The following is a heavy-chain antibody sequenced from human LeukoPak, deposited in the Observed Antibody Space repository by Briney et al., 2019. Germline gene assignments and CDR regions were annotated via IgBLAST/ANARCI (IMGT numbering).Heavy chain of an antibody. Sequence: ASVKVSCKASGYTFTSYDINWVRQATGQGLEWMGWMNPNSGNTGYAQKFQGRVTITRNTSISTAYMELSSLRSEDTAVYYCARDPHYYDSSGYYGEGGPWGQGTLVTVSS. CDR3: ARDPHYYDSSGYYGEGGP. CDR2: MNPNSGNT. V-gene: IGHV1-8*03. CDR1: GYTFTSYD. D-gene: IGHD3-22*01. J-gene: IGHJ5*02.